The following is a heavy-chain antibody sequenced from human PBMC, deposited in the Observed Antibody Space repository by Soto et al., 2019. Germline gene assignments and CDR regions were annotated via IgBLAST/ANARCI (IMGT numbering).Heavy chain of an antibody. D-gene: IGHD6-13*01. CDR2: IWYGGSNK. V-gene: IGHV3-33*01. CDR3: ARASGAAAVEGLYGMDV. J-gene: IGHJ6*02. CDR1: GFTFSSYG. Sequence: AGGSLRLSCAASGFTFSSYGMHWVRQAPGKGLEWVAVIWYGGSNKYYADSVKGRFTISRDNSKNTLYLQMNSLRAEDTAVYYCARASGAAAVEGLYGMDVWGQGTTVPVSS.